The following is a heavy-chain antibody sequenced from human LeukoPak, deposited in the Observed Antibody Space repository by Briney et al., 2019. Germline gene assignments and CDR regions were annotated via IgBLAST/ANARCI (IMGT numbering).Heavy chain of an antibody. J-gene: IGHJ3*02. V-gene: IGHV3-74*01. Sequence: GGSLRLSCAASGFTFRNYLMHWVRQAPGKGLVWVSRINIDETNAYADSVKGRFTISRDNAKNTVYLQMNSLRAKDTAVYFCGRGGDGIDNWGQGTTVIVSS. CDR3: GRGGDGIDN. CDR1: GFTFRNYL. CDR2: INIDETNA.